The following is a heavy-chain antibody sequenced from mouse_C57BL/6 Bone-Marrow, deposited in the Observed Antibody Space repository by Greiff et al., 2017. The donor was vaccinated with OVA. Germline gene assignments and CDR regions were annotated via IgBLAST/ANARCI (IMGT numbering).Heavy chain of an antibody. D-gene: IGHD4-1*01. J-gene: IGHJ1*03. CDR1: GYTFTSYW. Sequence: VQLQQPGAELVKPGASVKLSCKASGYTFTSYWMHWVKQRPGQGLEWIGMIHPNSGSTNYYEKFKSKATLTVDKSSSTAYMQLSSLTSEDSAVYYCARAGTAPDVWGTGTTVTVSS. CDR3: ARAGTAPDV. V-gene: IGHV1-64*01. CDR2: IHPNSGST.